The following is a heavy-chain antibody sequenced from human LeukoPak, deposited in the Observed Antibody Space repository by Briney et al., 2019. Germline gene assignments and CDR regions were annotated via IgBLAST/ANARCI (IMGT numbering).Heavy chain of an antibody. CDR3: AGGEGSTAFDY. CDR2: IYYSGST. D-gene: IGHD5/OR15-5a*01. J-gene: IGHJ4*02. V-gene: IGHV4-34*01. Sequence: KASETLSLTCAVYGGSFSGYYWSWIRQPPGKGLEWIGSIYYSGSTYYNPSLKSRVTISVDTSKNQFSLKLSSVTAADTAVYYCAGGEGSTAFDYWGQGALVTVSS. CDR1: GGSFSGYY.